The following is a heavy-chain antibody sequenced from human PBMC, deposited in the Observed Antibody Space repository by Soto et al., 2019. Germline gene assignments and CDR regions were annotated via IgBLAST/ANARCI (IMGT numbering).Heavy chain of an antibody. Sequence: QITLKESGPTLVKPAQTLTLTCTFSGFSLTTSAVGVGXFRXXPGKTLEWLALIYGDDDKRYSPSLRSRLDIXXXXSKNEXILXXXXXDPVDTATYYCVHRQSLLCAYWGRGTLVTVSS. J-gene: IGHJ4*02. D-gene: IGHD2-2*01. V-gene: IGHV2-5*02. CDR3: VHRQSLLCAY. CDR1: GFSLTTSAVG. CDR2: IYGDDDK.